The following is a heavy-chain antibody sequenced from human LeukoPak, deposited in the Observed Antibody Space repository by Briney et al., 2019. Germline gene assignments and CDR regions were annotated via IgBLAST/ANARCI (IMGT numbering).Heavy chain of an antibody. J-gene: IGHJ3*02. Sequence: PGGSLRLSCAASGFTFSRFTMSWVRQAPGKGLEWVSSISSNGAYIYYADSLRGRLTISRDNAKNSLYLQVNRLGAEDTAVYYCAREGGFHYDSSGDAFDIWGQGTMVTVSS. CDR3: AREGGFHYDSSGDAFDI. CDR1: GFTFSRFT. D-gene: IGHD3-22*01. V-gene: IGHV3-21*01. CDR2: ISSNGAYI.